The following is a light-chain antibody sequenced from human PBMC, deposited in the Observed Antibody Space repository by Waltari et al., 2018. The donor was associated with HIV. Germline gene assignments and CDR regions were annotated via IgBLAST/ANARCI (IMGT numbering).Light chain of an antibody. CDR2: EVS. J-gene: IGLJ2*01. V-gene: IGLV2-8*01. CDR3: SSYAGSNNVV. Sequence: QSALTQPPSASGSPGQSVTISCTGTSSHVGGYNYVSWYQQPPGKAPKLLIYEVSKRPSGVPDRFSGSKSGNTASLTVCGLQAEDEADYYCSSYAGSNNVVFGGGTELTGL. CDR1: SSHVGGYNY.